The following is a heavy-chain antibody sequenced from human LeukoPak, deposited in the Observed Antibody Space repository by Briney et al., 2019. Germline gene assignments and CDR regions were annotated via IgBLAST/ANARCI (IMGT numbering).Heavy chain of an antibody. CDR1: GFTFSSYG. V-gene: IGHV3-66*04. J-gene: IGHJ5*02. CDR2: IYSGGST. Sequence: PGGSLRLSCAASGFTFSSYGMTWVRQAPGKGLEWVSVIYSGGSTYYADSVKGRFTISRDNSKNTLYLQMNSLRAEDTPIYYCARHDWFDPWGQGTLVTVSS. CDR3: ARHDWFDP.